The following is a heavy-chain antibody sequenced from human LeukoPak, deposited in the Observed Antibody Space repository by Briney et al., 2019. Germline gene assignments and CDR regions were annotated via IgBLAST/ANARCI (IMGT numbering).Heavy chain of an antibody. V-gene: IGHV1-2*02. CDR3: ARDYGDYVLGAFDI. D-gene: IGHD4-17*01. Sequence: GSVKVSCKASGYKFTGFYIHWVRQAPGQGLEWMGWINPNSGATNYAQKFQGRVTMTRDTSISTAYMELSRLRSDDTAVYYCARDYGDYVLGAFDIWGQGTMVTVSS. J-gene: IGHJ3*02. CDR1: GYKFTGFY. CDR2: INPNSGAT.